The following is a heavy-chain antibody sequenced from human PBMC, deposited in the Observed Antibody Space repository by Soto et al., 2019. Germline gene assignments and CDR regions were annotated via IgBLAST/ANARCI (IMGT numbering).Heavy chain of an antibody. CDR2: IYPGDSDT. Sequence: GESLKISCKGSGYSFTSYWIGWVRQMPGKGLEWMGIIYPGDSDTRYSPSFQGQVTISADKSISTAYLQWSSLKASDTAMYYCARSGTVRYFDWLPTSITDYLDYWGQGTLVTVSS. J-gene: IGHJ4*02. V-gene: IGHV5-51*01. CDR3: ARSGTVRYFDWLPTSITDYLDY. D-gene: IGHD3-9*01. CDR1: GYSFTSYW.